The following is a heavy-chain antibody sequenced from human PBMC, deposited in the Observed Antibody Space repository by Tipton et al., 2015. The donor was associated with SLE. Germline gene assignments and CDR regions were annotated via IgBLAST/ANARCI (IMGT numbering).Heavy chain of an antibody. CDR3: ARHATYYDMLTGYYPPMWYFDY. CDR1: GGSFSGYY. D-gene: IGHD3-9*01. Sequence: TLSLTCAVYGGSFSGYYWSWIRQPPGKGLEWIGSIYHSGNTYYSPSLKSRVTISVDTSKNQFSLKLSSVTAADTAVYYCARHATYYDMLTGYYPPMWYFDYWGQGALVTVSS. J-gene: IGHJ4*02. V-gene: IGHV4-34*01. CDR2: IYHSGNT.